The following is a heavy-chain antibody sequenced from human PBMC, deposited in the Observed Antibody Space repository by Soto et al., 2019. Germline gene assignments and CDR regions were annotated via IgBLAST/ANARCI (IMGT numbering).Heavy chain of an antibody. V-gene: IGHV1-69*01. CDR2: IIPILGIT. CDR1: GGTFSGYA. J-gene: IGHJ1*01. CDR3: ARDPRSITGTTSSEDFQH. Sequence: QAQLMQSGAEVKKPASSVKVSCKASGGTFSGYAISWVRQAPGQGLEWMGGIIPILGITYNAQKFQRRITIAAAESTGTAYLDLRSLRSEDTAVYYCARDPRSITGTTSSEDFQHWGQGTLVSVAS. D-gene: IGHD1-20*01.